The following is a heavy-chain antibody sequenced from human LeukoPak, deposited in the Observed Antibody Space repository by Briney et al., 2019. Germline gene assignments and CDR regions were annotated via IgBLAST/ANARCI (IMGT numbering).Heavy chain of an antibody. CDR2: TYYSGST. V-gene: IGHV4-39*01. D-gene: IGHD3-3*01. J-gene: IGHJ4*02. CDR3: ARQSGYHRYYFDY. Sequence: PSETLSLTCTVSGGSISSSSYYWGWIRQPPGKGLEWIGSTYYSGSTYYNPSLKSRVTISVDTSKNQFSLKLSSVTAADTAVYYCARQSGYHRYYFDYWGQGTLVTVSS. CDR1: GGSISSSSYY.